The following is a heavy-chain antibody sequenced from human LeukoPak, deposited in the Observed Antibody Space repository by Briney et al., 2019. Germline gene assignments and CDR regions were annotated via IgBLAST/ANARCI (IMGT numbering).Heavy chain of an antibody. Sequence: GASVKVSCKASGYTFTSYGISWVRQAPGQGLEWMGWINTYNGNTNYAQKLQGRVTMTTDTSTSTAYMELRSLRSDDTAVYYCARDLKTIVGATSFDYWGQGTLVTVSS. V-gene: IGHV1-18*01. D-gene: IGHD1-26*01. CDR2: INTYNGNT. J-gene: IGHJ4*02. CDR1: GYTFTSYG. CDR3: ARDLKTIVGATSFDY.